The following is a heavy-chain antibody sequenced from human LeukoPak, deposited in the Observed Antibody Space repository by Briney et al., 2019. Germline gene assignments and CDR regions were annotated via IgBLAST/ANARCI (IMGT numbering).Heavy chain of an antibody. CDR1: GFTFSSYW. CDR3: VREGFYFFDF. CDR2: INSDGSST. J-gene: IGHJ4*01. V-gene: IGHV3-74*01. Sequence: GGSLRLSCAASGFTFSSYWMHWVRQAPGKGLVWVSRINSDGSSTSYADSVRGRFTIFRDSAKDSVYLQMNSLRAEDSATYYCVREGFYFFDFWGQGTLVTVSS.